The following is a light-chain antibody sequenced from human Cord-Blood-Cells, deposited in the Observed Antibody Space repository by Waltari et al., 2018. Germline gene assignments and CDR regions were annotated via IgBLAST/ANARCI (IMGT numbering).Light chain of an antibody. CDR2: EGS. Sequence: QSALTQPASVSGSPGQSITISCTGTSSDVGSYNLVSWYQQHPGKAPKLMIYEGSKRPSGFSHRFSGSTSGTTASLTISGRQAEDEADYYCCSYAGSSTYVFGTGTKVTVL. V-gene: IGLV2-23*01. CDR1: SSDVGSYNL. J-gene: IGLJ1*01. CDR3: CSYAGSSTYV.